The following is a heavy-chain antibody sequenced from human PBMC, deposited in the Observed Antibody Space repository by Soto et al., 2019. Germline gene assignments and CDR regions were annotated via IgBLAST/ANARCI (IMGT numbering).Heavy chain of an antibody. CDR1: GFSFGSYW. J-gene: IGHJ4*02. Sequence: EVQLVESGGGLVQPGGSLRLSCAVSGFSFGSYWMSWVRQAPGKGLEWLASIKDDGSERYYLDSVKGRFTISRDNAKDSLSLQMNSLRGEDTAFYYCARDVGPVTIFGEALSGYFDFWGQGTLVTVS. CDR3: ARDVGPVTIFGEALSGYFDF. D-gene: IGHD3-3*01. CDR2: IKDDGSER. V-gene: IGHV3-7*03.